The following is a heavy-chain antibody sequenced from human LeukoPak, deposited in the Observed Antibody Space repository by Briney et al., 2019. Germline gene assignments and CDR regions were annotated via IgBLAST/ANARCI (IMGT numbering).Heavy chain of an antibody. J-gene: IGHJ4*02. D-gene: IGHD3-9*01. CDR3: ARQRGDILTGYYMPRGFDY. Sequence: PGGSLRLSCAASAFTFSSYSMNWVRQAPGKGLEWVSYIGSSGSTVYYADSVKGRFTISRDNAKNSLYLQMNSLRAEDTAVYYCARQRGDILTGYYMPRGFDYWGQGTLVTVSS. CDR1: AFTFSSYS. V-gene: IGHV3-48*04. CDR2: IGSSGSTV.